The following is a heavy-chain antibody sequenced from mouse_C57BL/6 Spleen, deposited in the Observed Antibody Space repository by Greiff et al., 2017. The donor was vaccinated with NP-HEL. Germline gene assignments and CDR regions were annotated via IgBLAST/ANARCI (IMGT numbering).Heavy chain of an antibody. V-gene: IGHV5-16*01. J-gene: IGHJ1*03. CDR1: GFTFSDYY. Sequence: DVKLVESEGGLVQPGSSMKLSCTASGFTFSDYYMAWVRQVPEKGLEWVANINYDGSSTYYLDSLKSRFIISRDNAKNILYLQMSSLKSEDTATYYCARDPVYYYGSSPYWYFDVWGTGTTVTVSS. D-gene: IGHD1-1*01. CDR3: ARDPVYYYGSSPYWYFDV. CDR2: INYDGSST.